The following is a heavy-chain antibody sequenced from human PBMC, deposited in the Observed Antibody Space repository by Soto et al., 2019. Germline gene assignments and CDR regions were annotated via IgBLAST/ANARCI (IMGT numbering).Heavy chain of an antibody. CDR1: GGSISSGGYS. CDR3: ARVGPSGSGYYHYGMDV. Sequence: SETLSLTCAVSGGSISSGGYSWSWIRQPPGKGLEWIGYIYYSGSTYYNPSLKSRVTISVDTSKNQFSLKLSSVTAADTAVYYCARVGPSGSGYYHYGMDVWGQGTTVTVSS. CDR2: IYYSGST. V-gene: IGHV4-30-2*01. J-gene: IGHJ6*02. D-gene: IGHD3-3*01.